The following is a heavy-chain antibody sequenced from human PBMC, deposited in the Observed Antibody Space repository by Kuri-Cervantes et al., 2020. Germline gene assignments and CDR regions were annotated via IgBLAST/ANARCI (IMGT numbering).Heavy chain of an antibody. Sequence: VKVSCKASGYTFSDYYMYWMRQAPGQGLEWMGWIDSKSGGTNYAQKFQGRVTMTRDTSISTAYMELSRLRSDDTAVYYCASIGPTFYYYGSGSLGTLDYWGQGTLVTVSS. CDR1: GYTFSDYY. CDR3: ASIGPTFYYYGSGSLGTLDY. D-gene: IGHD3-10*01. V-gene: IGHV1-2*02. CDR2: IDSKSGGT. J-gene: IGHJ4*02.